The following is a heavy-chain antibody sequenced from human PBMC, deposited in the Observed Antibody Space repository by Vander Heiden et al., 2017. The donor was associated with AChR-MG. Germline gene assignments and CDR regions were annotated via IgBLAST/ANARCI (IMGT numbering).Heavy chain of an antibody. CDR1: GFTFSSYG. CDR2: ISYDGSNK. Sequence: QVQLVESGGGVVQPGRSLRLPCAASGFTFSSYGMHWVRQAPGKGLEWVAVISYDGSNKYYADSVKGRFTISRDNSKNTLYLQMNSLRAEDTAVYYCAKDPGYSSGWGQGTLVTVSS. J-gene: IGHJ4*02. CDR3: AKDPGYSSG. V-gene: IGHV3-30*18. D-gene: IGHD6-19*01.